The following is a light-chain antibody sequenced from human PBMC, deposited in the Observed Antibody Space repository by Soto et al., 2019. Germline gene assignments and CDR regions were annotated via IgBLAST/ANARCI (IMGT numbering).Light chain of an antibody. CDR2: NDY. Sequence: QSVLTQPPSASGTPGQRVTISCSGSSSTIGSNTVAWYQQLRGTAPKLLIYNDYQRPSGVPDRFSGSKSGTSASLAISGLQSEDEADYYCAAWDGTLNGPVFGGGTQLTVL. CDR3: AAWDGTLNGPV. J-gene: IGLJ3*02. CDR1: SSTIGSNT. V-gene: IGLV1-44*01.